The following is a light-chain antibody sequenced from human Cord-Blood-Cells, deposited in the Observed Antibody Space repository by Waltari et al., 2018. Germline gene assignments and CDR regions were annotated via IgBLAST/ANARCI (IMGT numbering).Light chain of an antibody. CDR3: SSYTSSSTLV. CDR1: SSDVVGYNY. V-gene: IGLV2-14*01. J-gene: IGLJ2*01. CDR2: DVS. Sequence: QSALTQPASVSGSPGHSITISCTGTSSDVVGYNYVSWYQQHPGKAPKLMIYDVSKRPSGVSNRFSGSKSGNTASLTISGLQAEDEADYYCSSYTSSSTLVFGGGTKLTVL.